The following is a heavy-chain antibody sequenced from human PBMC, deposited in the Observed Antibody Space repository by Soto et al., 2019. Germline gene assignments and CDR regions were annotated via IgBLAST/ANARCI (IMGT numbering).Heavy chain of an antibody. CDR2: INPSGGSA. CDR3: ARDEDKVYYYYGMDV. J-gene: IGHJ6*02. D-gene: IGHD5-12*01. V-gene: IGHV1-46*01. Sequence: GASVKVSCKASGYTFTSYHMHWVRQAPGQGLEWMGIINPSGGSANYAQKFQGRVTMTRDASTSTAYMELSSLRSEDTAVYYCARDEDKVYYYYGMDVWGQGTTVTVSS. CDR1: GYTFTSYH.